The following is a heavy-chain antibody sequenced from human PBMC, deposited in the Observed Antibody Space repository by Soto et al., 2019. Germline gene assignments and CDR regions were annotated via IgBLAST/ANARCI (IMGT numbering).Heavy chain of an antibody. D-gene: IGHD4-17*01. CDR3: AHRGYGDYPRDNWFDP. CDR1: GFALNTGGKG. J-gene: IGHJ5*02. V-gene: IGHV2-5*01. CDR2: IYWNDDE. Sequence: QITLKESGPTLVIPTQTLTLTCTFSGFALNTGGKGVGWIRQPPGKALEWLAVIYWNDDERYSPSLKSRITLTKDTSKNQVVLTMTNMDPEDTATYYCAHRGYGDYPRDNWFDPWGQGTQVTVSS.